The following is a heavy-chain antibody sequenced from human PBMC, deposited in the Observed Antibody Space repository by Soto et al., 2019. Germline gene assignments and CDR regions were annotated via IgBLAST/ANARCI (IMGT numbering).Heavy chain of an antibody. D-gene: IGHD3-22*01. CDR3: ARESSRYSRGGVDY. CDR1: GVSVNSGNYY. Sequence: QVQLQESGPGLVKPSETLSLTCTVSGVSVNSGNYYWNWIRRPPGGGLEWVGSIYYNGRTDYNPSLKSRVTISVDTAKNRFSLRLHSVTAADTAVYSCARESSRYSRGGVDYWGLGTLVAVSS. V-gene: IGHV4-61*01. J-gene: IGHJ4*02. CDR2: IYYNGRT.